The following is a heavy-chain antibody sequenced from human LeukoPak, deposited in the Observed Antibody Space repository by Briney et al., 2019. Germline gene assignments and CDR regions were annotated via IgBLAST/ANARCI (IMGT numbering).Heavy chain of an antibody. Sequence: GRSLRLSCAASGFTFSSYAMHWVRQAPGKGLEWVAVISYDGSNKYYADSVKGRFTISRDNSKNTLYLQMSSLRAADTAVYYCTEEFAYSSSCLDYWGQGTLVTVSS. CDR1: GFTFSSYA. J-gene: IGHJ4*02. CDR2: ISYDGSNK. V-gene: IGHV3-30*04. CDR3: TEEFAYSSSCLDY. D-gene: IGHD6-6*01.